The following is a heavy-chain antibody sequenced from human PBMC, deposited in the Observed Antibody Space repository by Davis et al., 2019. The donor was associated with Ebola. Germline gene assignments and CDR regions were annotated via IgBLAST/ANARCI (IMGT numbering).Heavy chain of an antibody. J-gene: IGHJ4*02. CDR3: ARRPPYCSGGSCYYYFDY. D-gene: IGHD2-15*01. Sequence: GGSLRLSCKGSGYSFTSYWIGWVRQMSGKGLEWMGIIYPGDSDTRYSPSFQGQVTISADKSISTAYLQWSSLKASDTAMYYCARRPPYCSGGSCYYYFDYWGQGTLVTVSS. CDR2: IYPGDSDT. CDR1: GYSFTSYW. V-gene: IGHV5-51*01.